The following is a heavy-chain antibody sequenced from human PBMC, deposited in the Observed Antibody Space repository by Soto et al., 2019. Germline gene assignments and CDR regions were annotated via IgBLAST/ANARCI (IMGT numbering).Heavy chain of an antibody. D-gene: IGHD3-22*01. CDR2: IIPIFGTA. V-gene: IGHV1-69*13. CDR1: GGTFSSYA. J-gene: IGHJ4*02. Sequence: ASVKVSCKASGGTFSSYAISWVRQAPGQGLEWMGGIIPIFGTANYAQKFQGRVTITADESTSTAYMELSSLRSEDTAVYYCARDRDEYYDSSGQVDYWGQGTLVTVSS. CDR3: ARDRDEYYDSSGQVDY.